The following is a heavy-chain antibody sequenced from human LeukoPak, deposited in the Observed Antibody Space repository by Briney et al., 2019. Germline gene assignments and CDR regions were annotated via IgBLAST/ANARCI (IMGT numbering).Heavy chain of an antibody. CDR1: GFIFSTYW. Sequence: GGFLRLSCAGSGFIFSTYWMSWVRLAPGKGLEWVANINQDGSETFYVDSVKGRFTISRDNGKNSLFVQMDSLRAEDTAVYYCVRGFDGYFGFDLWGQGTMVTVSS. V-gene: IGHV3-7*05. CDR2: INQDGSET. J-gene: IGHJ3*01. D-gene: IGHD5-24*01. CDR3: VRGFDGYFGFDL.